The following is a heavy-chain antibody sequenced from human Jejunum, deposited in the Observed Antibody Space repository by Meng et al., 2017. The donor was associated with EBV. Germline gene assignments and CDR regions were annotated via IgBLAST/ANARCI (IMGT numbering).Heavy chain of an antibody. CDR3: ATVAVVGRNEPFEY. J-gene: IGHJ4*02. Sequence: VRRWGPGGALVQPGGSLRLSGEAAGLTFSRYGMSWVRQAPEKGLAWVSGISGSGGSTFYADSVKGRFTISRDNSKNTLYLQMNSLRPEDTAVYYCATVAVVGRNEPFEYWGQGTLVTVSS. CDR1: GLTFSRYG. V-gene: IGHV3-23*01. CDR2: ISGSGGST. D-gene: IGHD6-19*01.